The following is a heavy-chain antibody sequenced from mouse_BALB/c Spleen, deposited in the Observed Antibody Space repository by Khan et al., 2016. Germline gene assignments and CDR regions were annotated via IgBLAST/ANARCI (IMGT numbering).Heavy chain of an antibody. Sequence: VQLQQPGAELVKPGASVKLSCTTSGFNIKDTYMHWVKQRPEQGLEWIGRIDPANGNTKYDPKFQGKATITADTSYNTAYLQLSSLTSEDTAVYYCASLLLRFHYWGQGTTLTVAS. CDR1: GFNIKDTY. CDR3: ASLLLRFHY. J-gene: IGHJ2*01. V-gene: IGHV14-3*02. CDR2: IDPANGNT. D-gene: IGHD1-1*01.